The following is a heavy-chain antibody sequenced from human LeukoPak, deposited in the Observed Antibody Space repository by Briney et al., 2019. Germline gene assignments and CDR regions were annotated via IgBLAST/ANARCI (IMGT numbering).Heavy chain of an antibody. CDR3: ATLTPGIAAAGRIIDY. Sequence: PGRSLRLSCAASGFTFSSYAMHWVRQAPGKGLEWVAVISYDGSNKYYADSVKGRFTISRDYSKNTLYLQMNSLRAEDTAVYYCATLTPGIAAAGRIIDYWGQGTLVTVSS. J-gene: IGHJ4*02. CDR2: ISYDGSNK. V-gene: IGHV3-30*01. D-gene: IGHD6-13*01. CDR1: GFTFSSYA.